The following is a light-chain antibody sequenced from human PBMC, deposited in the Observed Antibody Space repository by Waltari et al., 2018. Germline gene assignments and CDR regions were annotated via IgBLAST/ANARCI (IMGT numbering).Light chain of an antibody. V-gene: IGKV3-15*01. J-gene: IGKJ1*01. CDR1: QSVSSN. CDR2: GAS. CDR3: QQYNNWPRT. Sequence: EIVMTQSPATLSVSPGERATLYCRASQSVSSNLAWYQQKPGQATRLLIYGASTRATGIPARFSGSGSGTEFTLTISSLQSEDFAVYYCQQYNNWPRTFGQGTKVEIK.